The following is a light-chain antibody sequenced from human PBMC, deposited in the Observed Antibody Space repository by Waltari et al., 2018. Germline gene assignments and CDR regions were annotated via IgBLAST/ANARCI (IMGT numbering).Light chain of an antibody. Sequence: DIVMTQSPDSLALSLGERATSNCKSSQSVLFNSNNNNYLAWYQQKSGQPPNLLIYWASTRRSGVPDRFSGSGSGTDFTLTISSLQAEDVAVYYCQQYYSAPYTFGQGTKLEIK. J-gene: IGKJ2*01. CDR3: QQYYSAPYT. V-gene: IGKV4-1*01. CDR2: WAS. CDR1: QSVLFNSNNNNY.